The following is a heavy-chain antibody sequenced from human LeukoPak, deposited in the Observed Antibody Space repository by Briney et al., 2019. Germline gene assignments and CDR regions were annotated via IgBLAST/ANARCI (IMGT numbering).Heavy chain of an antibody. CDR1: GFTFSSYC. Sequence: PGGSLRLSCAASGFTFSSYCMSWVRQAPGKGLEWVANIKQDGSEKYYVDSVKGRFTISRDNAKNSLYLQMNSLRAEDTAVYYCASCGGGYEPSDYWGQGTLVTVSS. J-gene: IGHJ4*02. CDR3: ASCGGGYEPSDY. V-gene: IGHV3-7*01. D-gene: IGHD2-21*01. CDR2: IKQDGSEK.